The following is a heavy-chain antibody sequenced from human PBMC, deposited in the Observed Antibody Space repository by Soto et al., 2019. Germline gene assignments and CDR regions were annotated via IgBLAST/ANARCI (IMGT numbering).Heavy chain of an antibody. CDR1: GGSISSYY. CDR2: IFYSGIT. J-gene: IGHJ5*02. CDR3: ARPHGIAAAGLVNWFDP. V-gene: IGHV4-59*01. Sequence: SETLSLTCTVSGGSISSYYWGWIRQPPGKGLEWIGYIFYSGITNYNPSLESRVTISVDTSKNQFSLKVNSVTAADTAMYYCARPHGIAAAGLVNWFDPWGQGTLVTVSS. D-gene: IGHD6-13*01.